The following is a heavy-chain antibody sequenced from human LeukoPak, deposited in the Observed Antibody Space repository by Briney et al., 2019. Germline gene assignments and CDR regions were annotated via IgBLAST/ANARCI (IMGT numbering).Heavy chain of an antibody. CDR2: INHSGST. Sequence: SETLSLTCAVYGGSFSGYYWSWIRQPPGKGLEWIGEINHSGSTNHNPSLKSRVTISVDTSKNQFSLKLSSVTAADTAVYYCARGYSRVVVTAIPFGYWGQGTLVTVSS. J-gene: IGHJ4*02. CDR3: ARGYSRVVVTAIPFGY. V-gene: IGHV4-34*01. D-gene: IGHD2-21*02. CDR1: GGSFSGYY.